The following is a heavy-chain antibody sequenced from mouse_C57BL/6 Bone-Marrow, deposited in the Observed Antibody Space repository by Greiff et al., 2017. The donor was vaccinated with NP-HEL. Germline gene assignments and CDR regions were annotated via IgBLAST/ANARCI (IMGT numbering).Heavy chain of an antibody. Sequence: QVQLQQSGSELRSPGSSVKLSCKDFDSEVFPIAYMSWVRQKPGHGFEWIGGILPSIGRTIYGEKFEDKATLDADTLSNTAYLELNSLTSEDSAIYYCARGREYFTVVAPDYWGQGTTLTVSS. V-gene: IGHV15-2*01. CDR1: DSEVFPIAY. J-gene: IGHJ2*01. D-gene: IGHD1-1*01. CDR2: ILPSIGRT. CDR3: ARGREYFTVVAPDY.